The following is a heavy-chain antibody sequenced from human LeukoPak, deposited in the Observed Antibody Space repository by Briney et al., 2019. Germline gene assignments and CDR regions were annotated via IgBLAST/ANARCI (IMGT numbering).Heavy chain of an antibody. J-gene: IGHJ5*02. CDR3: ASQTYYYGSGDLNWFDP. V-gene: IGHV4-39*01. D-gene: IGHD3-10*01. CDR1: GGSISSSSYY. CDR2: IYYSGST. Sequence: PSETLSLTCTVSGGSISSSSYYWGWIRQPPGKGLEWIGSIYYSGSTYYNPSLKSRVTISVDTSKNQFSLKLSSVTAADTAVYYCASQTYYYGSGDLNWFDPWGRGTLVTVSS.